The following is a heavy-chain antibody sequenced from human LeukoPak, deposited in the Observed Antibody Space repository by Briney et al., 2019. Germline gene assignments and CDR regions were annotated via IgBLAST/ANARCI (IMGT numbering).Heavy chain of an antibody. J-gene: IGHJ4*02. CDR2: ISWNSGSI. CDR3: AKDSVYYDSSGYYFDY. D-gene: IGHD3-22*01. V-gene: IGHV3-9*01. CDR1: GFTFDDYA. Sequence: PGGSLRLSCAASGFTFDDYAMHWVRQAPGKGLEWVSGISWNSGSIGYADSVKGRFTISRDNSKNTLYLQMNSLRAEDTAVYYCAKDSVYYDSSGYYFDYWGQGTLVTVSS.